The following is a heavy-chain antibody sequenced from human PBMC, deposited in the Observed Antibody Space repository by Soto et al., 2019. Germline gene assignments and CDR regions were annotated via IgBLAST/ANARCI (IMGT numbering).Heavy chain of an antibody. CDR2: IYYSGST. Sequence: PSETLSLTCAVSAYSISSSNWWGWVRQPPGKGLEWIAYIYYSGSTYYNPSLKSRVTMSVDTSKNRFSLKLSSVTAVDTAMYYCARTSSGTFRYFDSWGPGTLATVSS. CDR1: AYSISSSNW. J-gene: IGHJ4*02. CDR3: ARTSSGTFRYFDS. V-gene: IGHV4-28*01. D-gene: IGHD3-10*01.